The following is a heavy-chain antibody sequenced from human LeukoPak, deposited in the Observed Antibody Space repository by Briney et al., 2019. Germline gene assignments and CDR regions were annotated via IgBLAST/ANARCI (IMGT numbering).Heavy chain of an antibody. CDR3: AGRYSSSWYFADHDY. D-gene: IGHD6-13*01. J-gene: IGHJ4*02. CDR2: IYYSGST. V-gene: IGHV4-39*01. CDR1: GGSISSSSYY. Sequence: PSETLSLTCTVSGGSISSSSYYWGWIRQPPGKGLEWIGSIYYSGSTYYNPSLKSRVTISVDTSKNQFSLKLSSVTAADTAVYYCAGRYSSSWYFADHDYWGQGTLVTVSS.